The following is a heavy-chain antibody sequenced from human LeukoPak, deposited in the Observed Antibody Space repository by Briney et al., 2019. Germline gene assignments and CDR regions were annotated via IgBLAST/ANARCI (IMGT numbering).Heavy chain of an antibody. CDR3: AAAPNYRYFDY. CDR2: VYYSGST. CDR1: GGSISSSSYY. V-gene: IGHV4-39*07. Sequence: SETLSLTCTVSGGSISSSSYYWGWIRQPPGKGLEWIGSVYYSGSTYYNPSLKSRVTISVDTSKNQFSLKLTSVTAADTAVYYCAAAPNYRYFDYWGQGTLVTVSS. J-gene: IGHJ4*02. D-gene: IGHD4/OR15-4a*01.